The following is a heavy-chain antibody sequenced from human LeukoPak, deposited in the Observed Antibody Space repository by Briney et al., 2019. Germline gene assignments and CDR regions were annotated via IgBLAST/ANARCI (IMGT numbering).Heavy chain of an antibody. CDR3: AKGAAAGLVDWFDP. D-gene: IGHD6-25*01. Sequence: GGSLRLSCAVSGFTFTNFAMMWVRQAPGKGLQWVSSITGDGATYYADSVRGRFMLSRDTSKNTLYLQMNSLTAEDTALYYCAKGAAAGLVDWFDPWGQGILVTVSS. CDR1: GFTFTNFA. V-gene: IGHV3-23*01. J-gene: IGHJ5*02. CDR2: ITGDGAT.